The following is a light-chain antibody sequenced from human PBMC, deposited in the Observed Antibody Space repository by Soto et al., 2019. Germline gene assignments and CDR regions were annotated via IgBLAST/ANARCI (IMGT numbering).Light chain of an antibody. Sequence: EIVLTQSPATLSLSPGERATLSCRASQSISTYLAWYQQKPGQAPRLLIYDASYRATGIPARFSGSGSGTDLTLTINSLQPEDFATYICQQTYRLPWTFGQGTKVDIK. V-gene: IGKV3-11*01. CDR3: QQTYRLPWT. J-gene: IGKJ1*01. CDR1: QSISTY. CDR2: DAS.